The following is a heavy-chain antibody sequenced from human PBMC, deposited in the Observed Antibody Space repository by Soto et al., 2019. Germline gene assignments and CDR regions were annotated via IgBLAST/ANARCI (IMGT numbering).Heavy chain of an antibody. CDR1: GFTFSIYA. V-gene: IGHV3-64D*06. CDR3: VKGEYYYDSSGYYPFDY. CDR2: ISTNGGST. J-gene: IGHJ4*02. Sequence: EVQLVESGGGLVQPGGSLRLSCSASGFTFSIYAMHWVRQAPGKGLEYVSSISTNGGSTHYADSVKGRFTISRDNSKNTVYLQMSSLRAEDTVVYYCVKGEYYYDSSGYYPFDYWGQGTLVTVSS. D-gene: IGHD3-22*01.